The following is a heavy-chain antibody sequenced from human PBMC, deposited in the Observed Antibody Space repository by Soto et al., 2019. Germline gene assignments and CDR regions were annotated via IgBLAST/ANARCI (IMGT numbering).Heavy chain of an antibody. D-gene: IGHD3-16*01. CDR3: AREIGYAFDI. Sequence: GSLRLSCAASGFTFSSYSMNWVRQAPGKGLEWLSYITIGGGPTYNADSVQGRFTISRDNAQDSLYLDMNSLRDEDTAVYYCAREIGYAFDIWGQGTVVTVSS. CDR1: GFTFSSYS. V-gene: IGHV3-48*02. CDR2: ITIGGGPT. J-gene: IGHJ3*02.